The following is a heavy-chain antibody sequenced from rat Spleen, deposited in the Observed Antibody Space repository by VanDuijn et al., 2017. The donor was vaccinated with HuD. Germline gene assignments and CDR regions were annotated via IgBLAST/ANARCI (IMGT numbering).Heavy chain of an antibody. J-gene: IGHJ2*01. D-gene: IGHD1-4*01. CDR3: ARGGGYYFDY. Sequence: EVQLVESDGGLVQPGRSLKLSCAASGFTFSDYYMAWVRQAPTKGLEWVATISYDDRSTYYRDSVKGRFTISRDNAKSSLYLQMDSLRSEDTATYYCARGGGYYFDYWGQGVMVTVSS. V-gene: IGHV5-29*01. CDR2: ISYDDRST. CDR1: GFTFSDYY.